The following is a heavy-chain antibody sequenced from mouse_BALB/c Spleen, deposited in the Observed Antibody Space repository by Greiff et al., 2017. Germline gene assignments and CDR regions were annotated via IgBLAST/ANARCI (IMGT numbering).Heavy chain of an antibody. J-gene: IGHJ4*01. CDR3: ARSQLGLRNYAMDY. Sequence: QVQLQQPGAELVKPGASVKMSCKASGYTFTSYNMHWVKQTPGQGLEWIGAIYPGNGDTSYNQKFKGKATLTADKSSSTAYMQLSSLTSEDSAVYYCARSQLGLRNYAMDYWGQGTSVTVSS. V-gene: IGHV1-12*01. CDR1: GYTFTSYN. CDR2: IYPGNGDT. D-gene: IGHD3-1*01.